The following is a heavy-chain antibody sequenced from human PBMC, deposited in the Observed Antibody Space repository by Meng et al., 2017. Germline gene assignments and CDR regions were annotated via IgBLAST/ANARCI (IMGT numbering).Heavy chain of an antibody. CDR3: AKSRYSSSSGYYYGMDV. D-gene: IGHD6-13*01. V-gene: IGHV3-9*03. CDR1: GFTVSSNY. Sequence: SLKISCAASGFTVSSNYMSWVRQAPGKGLEWVSGISWNSGSIGYADPVKGRFTISRDNAKNSLYLQMNSLRAEDMALYYCAKSRYSSSSGYYYGMDVWGQGTTVTVSS. J-gene: IGHJ6*02. CDR2: ISWNSGSI.